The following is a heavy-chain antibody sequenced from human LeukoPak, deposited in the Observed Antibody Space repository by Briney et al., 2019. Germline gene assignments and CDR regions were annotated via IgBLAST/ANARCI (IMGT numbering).Heavy chain of an antibody. CDR1: GYSISSYY. D-gene: IGHD3-10*01. J-gene: IGHJ5*02. Sequence: PSETLSLTCTDSGYSISSYYWGWIRQPPGKGLEWIESVYHSGSTNYNPSLKSRVTISVDTSKNQFSLKLSSVTAADTAVYYCARAGVRGANSASRLARGLDPWGRRTLVTVSS. CDR2: VYHSGST. V-gene: IGHV4-38-2*02. CDR3: ARAGVRGANSASRLARGLDP.